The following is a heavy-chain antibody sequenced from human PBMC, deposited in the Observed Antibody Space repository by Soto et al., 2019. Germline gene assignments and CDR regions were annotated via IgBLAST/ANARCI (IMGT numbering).Heavy chain of an antibody. CDR3: ARGLADYDFWSGYYRGNWVDP. J-gene: IGHJ5*02. CDR2: ISAYNDTT. CDR1: GYTFTCTG. V-gene: IGHV1-18*01. D-gene: IGHD3-3*01. Sequence: ASPTLSYHASGYTFTCTGFSWVRQAPGLGVEWMGWISAYNDTTNYAQQLQGRVTMTTATPTSTAYMELRSLRSDDTAVYYCARGLADYDFWSGYYRGNWVDPWG.